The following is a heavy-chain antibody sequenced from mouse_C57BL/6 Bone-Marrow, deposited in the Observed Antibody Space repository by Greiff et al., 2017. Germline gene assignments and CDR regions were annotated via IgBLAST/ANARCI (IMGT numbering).Heavy chain of an antibody. Sequence: VKLQQSGAELARPGASVKLSCKASGYTFTSYGISWVKQRTGQGLEWIGEIYPRSGNTYYNEKFKGKATLTADKSSSTAYMELRSLTSEDSAVYFCAVLLRAGLAYWGQGTLVTVSA. CDR3: AVLLRAGLAY. V-gene: IGHV1-81*01. D-gene: IGHD1-1*01. CDR1: GYTFTSYG. J-gene: IGHJ3*01. CDR2: IYPRSGNT.